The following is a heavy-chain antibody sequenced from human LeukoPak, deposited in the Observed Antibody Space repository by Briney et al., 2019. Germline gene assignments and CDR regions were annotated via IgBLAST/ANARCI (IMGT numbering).Heavy chain of an antibody. CDR2: IIPIFGTA. D-gene: IGHD2-8*01. CDR1: GGTFSSYA. CDR3: GRPGYCSNGVCQYYFDY. V-gene: IGHV1-69*01. J-gene: IGHJ4*02. Sequence: SVKVSCKASGGTFSSYAISWVRQAPGQGLEWMGGIIPIFGTANYAQKFQGRVTITADESTSTAYMELRSLRSDDTAVYYCGRPGYCSNGVCQYYFDYWGQGTLVAVSS.